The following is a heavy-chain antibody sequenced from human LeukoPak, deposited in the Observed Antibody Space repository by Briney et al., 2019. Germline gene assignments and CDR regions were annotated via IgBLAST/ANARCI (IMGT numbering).Heavy chain of an antibody. V-gene: IGHV3-23*01. Sequence: GGSLRLSCAASGFTFSSSAMSWVRQAPGKGLEWVSAISNNGGYTYYADSVQGRFTISRDNSKNTLYLQMNSLRAEDTAVYYCAKDPGDYDYVWGSYRYTGAFDIWGQGTMVTVSS. CDR2: ISNNGGYT. J-gene: IGHJ3*02. CDR1: GFTFSSSA. D-gene: IGHD3-16*02. CDR3: AKDPGDYDYVWGSYRYTGAFDI.